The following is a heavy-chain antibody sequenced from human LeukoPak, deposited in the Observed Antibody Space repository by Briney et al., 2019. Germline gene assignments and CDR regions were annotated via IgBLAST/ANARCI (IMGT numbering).Heavy chain of an antibody. Sequence: SETLSLTCALYGGSFSGYYWSWIRQPPGKGLEWIGEINHSGSTNFNPPLKSRVTISVDTFKKQFSLKLSSVTAADTAVYYCARDSTTWCDYWGQGTLVTVSS. D-gene: IGHD2/OR15-2a*01. CDR1: GGSFSGYY. CDR2: INHSGST. J-gene: IGHJ4*02. CDR3: ARDSTTWCDY. V-gene: IGHV4-34*01.